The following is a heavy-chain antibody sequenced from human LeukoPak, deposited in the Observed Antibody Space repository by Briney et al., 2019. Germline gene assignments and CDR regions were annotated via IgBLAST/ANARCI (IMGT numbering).Heavy chain of an antibody. V-gene: IGHV4-59*12. CDR3: GRGRSGIAAGELWFDP. J-gene: IGHJ5*02. CDR2: IFDIGNT. Sequence: SETLSLTCTVSGGSMNDYYWTWVRQPPGRGLEWIGYIFDIGNTNYNPSLKSRVTISLDTSKNQFSLKLSSVTAADTAVYYCGRGRSGIAAGELWFDPWGQGTLVTVSS. CDR1: GGSMNDYY. D-gene: IGHD6-13*01.